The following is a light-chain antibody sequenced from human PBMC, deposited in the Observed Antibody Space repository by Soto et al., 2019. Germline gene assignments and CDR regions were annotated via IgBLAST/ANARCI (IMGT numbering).Light chain of an antibody. J-gene: IGKJ4*01. CDR2: DAP. CDR3: QPRSNWPST. Sequence: ELVLTQSPATLSLSPGERATLSCRASQSVSSYLAWYQQKPGQTPRLLIYDAPNRATGIPARFSGSGSVTDFTLTITGLEPEDWAVYYCQPRSNWPSTFGGGTKVEIK. V-gene: IGKV3-11*01. CDR1: QSVSSY.